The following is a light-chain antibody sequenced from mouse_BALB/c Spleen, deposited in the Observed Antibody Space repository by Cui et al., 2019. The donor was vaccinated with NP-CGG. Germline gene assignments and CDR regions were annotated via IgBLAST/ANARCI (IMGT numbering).Light chain of an antibody. J-gene: IGLJ1*01. CDR3: ALWYSNHWV. CDR1: TGTVTTSNY. V-gene: IGLV1*01. CDR2: GTN. Sequence: QAGETQESALTTSPGETVTLTCRSSTGTVTTSNYANWVQEKPDHLFTGLIGGTNNRAPGVPARFSGSLIGDKAALTITGAQTEDEAIYFCALWYSNHWVFGGGTKLTVL.